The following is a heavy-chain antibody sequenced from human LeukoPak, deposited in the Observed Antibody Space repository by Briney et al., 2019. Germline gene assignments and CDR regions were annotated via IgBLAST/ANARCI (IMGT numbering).Heavy chain of an antibody. J-gene: IGHJ6*02. V-gene: IGHV3-23*01. D-gene: IGHD3-10*01. Sequence: AGGSLRLSCAASGFTFTSYAMTWVRQAPGKGLEWVSGISNSGGSTYYADSVKGRFTISRDNSKSTLYLQLSSLRAEDTGVYYRANTVVRGSYNMDVWGQGTTVTVSS. CDR1: GFTFTSYA. CDR2: ISNSGGST. CDR3: ANTVVRGSYNMDV.